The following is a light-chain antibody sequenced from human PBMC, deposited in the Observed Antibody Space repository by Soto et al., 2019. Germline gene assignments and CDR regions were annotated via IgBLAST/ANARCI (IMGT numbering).Light chain of an antibody. Sequence: DIQITQSPSSLSASVGDRLTIACRASQIISTYLNWYRQKPGKAPELLIYAASSLQSGVPSRFSGSGSGTVFTLTISSLQPEDFATYYCQQSYSTPWTFGQGTKVDIK. CDR2: AAS. J-gene: IGKJ1*01. V-gene: IGKV1-39*01. CDR3: QQSYSTPWT. CDR1: QIISTY.